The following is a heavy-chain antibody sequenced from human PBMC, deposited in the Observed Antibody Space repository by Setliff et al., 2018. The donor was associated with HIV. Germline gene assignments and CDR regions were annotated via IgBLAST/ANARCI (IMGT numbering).Heavy chain of an antibody. CDR1: GGSIRSYY. D-gene: IGHD3-3*01. CDR2: IYLNGGT. J-gene: IGHJ3*02. Sequence: SETLSLTCTVSGGSIRSYYWSWIRQPPGKALEWIGYIYLNGGTDYNPSLKSRVTISADTSKNQFSLKLTSVTAADTAVYYCARPLTVSYNFWGDAFAIWGQGTMVTVSS. CDR3: ARPLTVSYNFWGDAFAI. V-gene: IGHV4-59*01.